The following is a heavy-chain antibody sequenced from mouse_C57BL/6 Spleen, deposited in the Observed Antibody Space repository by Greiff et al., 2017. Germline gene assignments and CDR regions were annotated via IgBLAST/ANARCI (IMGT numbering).Heavy chain of an antibody. D-gene: IGHD6-1*01. J-gene: IGHJ3*01. CDR2: ISYDGSN. V-gene: IGHV3-6*01. CDR3: ARGRLFAY. CDR1: GYSITSGYY. Sequence: VQLQQSGPGLVKPSQSLSLTCSVTGYSITSGYYWNWIRQFPGNKLEWMGYISYDGSNNYNPSLKNRISITRDTSKNQFFLKLNSVTTEDTATYYCARGRLFAYWGQGTLVTVSA.